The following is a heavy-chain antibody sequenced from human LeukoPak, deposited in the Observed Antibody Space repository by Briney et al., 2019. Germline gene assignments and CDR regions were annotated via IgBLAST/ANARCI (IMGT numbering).Heavy chain of an antibody. CDR3: ARHGSGETSDY. CDR1: GFTVSSNY. J-gene: IGHJ4*02. Sequence: PGGSLRLSCAASGFTVSSNYMSWVRQAPGKGLEWVSVIYSGGSTYYADSVKGRFTISRDNSKNTLYLQMNSLRAEDTAVYYCARHGSGETSDYWGQGTLVTVSS. D-gene: IGHD3-10*01. CDR2: IYSGGST. V-gene: IGHV3-53*01.